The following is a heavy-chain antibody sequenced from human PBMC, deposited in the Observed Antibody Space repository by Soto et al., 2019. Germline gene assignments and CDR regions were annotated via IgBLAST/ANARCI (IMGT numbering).Heavy chain of an antibody. J-gene: IGHJ5*02. D-gene: IGHD3-16*02. CDR1: GFTFNTYA. CDR3: AKDQSLGELSS. CDR2: FRGGGKT. Sequence: GRSLRLSCVASGFTFNTYAMSWVRQAPGKGLEWVSAFRGGGKTDYVDSVKGRCTITRDTSKNTLFFQMNSLRAEDTAVYFCAKDQSLGELSSWGQGT. V-gene: IGHV3-23*01.